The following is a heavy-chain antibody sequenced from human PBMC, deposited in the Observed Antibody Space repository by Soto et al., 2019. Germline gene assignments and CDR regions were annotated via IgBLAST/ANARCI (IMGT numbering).Heavy chain of an antibody. D-gene: IGHD6-13*01. Sequence: ASVKVSCKASGYTFTSHYMHWVRQAPRQRLEWMGIINPSGGSTSYAQKFQGRVTMTRDTSTSTVYMELSSLRSEDTAVYYCARVSRYSSSWYDRDAFDIWGQGTMVTVSS. CDR1: GYTFTSHY. CDR3: ARVSRYSSSWYDRDAFDI. J-gene: IGHJ3*02. CDR2: INPSGGST. V-gene: IGHV1-46*01.